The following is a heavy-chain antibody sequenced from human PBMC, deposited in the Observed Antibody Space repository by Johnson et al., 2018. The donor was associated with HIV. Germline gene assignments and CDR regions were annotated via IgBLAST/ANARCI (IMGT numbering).Heavy chain of an antibody. J-gene: IGHJ3*02. D-gene: IGHD1-26*01. CDR2: IKQDGSEK. CDR1: GFTFSSYW. CDR3: ARVRLELPQDLDAFDI. Sequence: VQLVESGGGLVQPGGSLRLSCAASGFTFSSYWMSWVRQAPGKGLEWVANIKQDGSEKYYVDSVKGRFTISSDNAKNSLYLQMNSLRAEDTAVYYCARVRLELPQDLDAFDIWGQGTMVTVS. V-gene: IGHV3-7*05.